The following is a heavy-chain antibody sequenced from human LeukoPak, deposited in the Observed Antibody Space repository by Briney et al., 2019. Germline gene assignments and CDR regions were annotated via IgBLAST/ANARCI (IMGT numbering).Heavy chain of an antibody. D-gene: IGHD5-18*01. CDR2: ISDDGSNK. CDR1: GFTFSSYA. V-gene: IGHV3-30*04. CDR3: ARDGGYSYGYTFDY. J-gene: IGHJ4*02. Sequence: GRSLRLSCAASGFTFSSYAMHWVRQAPGKGLEWVAVISDDGSNKYYADSVKGRFTISRDNSKNTLYLQMNSLRVEETAVYYCARDGGYSYGYTFDYWGQGTLVTVSS.